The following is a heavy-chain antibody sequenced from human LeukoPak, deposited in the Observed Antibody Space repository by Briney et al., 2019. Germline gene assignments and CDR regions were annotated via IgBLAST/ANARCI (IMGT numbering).Heavy chain of an antibody. J-gene: IGHJ4*02. D-gene: IGHD3-16*01. Sequence: GGSLRLSCAASGFTFSSYEMNWVRQAPGKGLEWVSYISSSGSTIYYADSVKGRFTISRDNAKNSLYLQMNSLRAEDTAVYYCARAAENYGGRFDSWGQGTLVTVPS. CDR2: ISSSGSTI. V-gene: IGHV3-48*03. CDR1: GFTFSSYE. CDR3: ARAAENYGGRFDS.